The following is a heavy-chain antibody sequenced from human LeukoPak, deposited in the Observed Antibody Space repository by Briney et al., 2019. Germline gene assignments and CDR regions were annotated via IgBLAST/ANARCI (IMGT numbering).Heavy chain of an antibody. CDR3: AKGGGSNWFDP. V-gene: IGHV3-23*01. J-gene: IGHJ5*02. CDR2: ISGGGHST. Sequence: PGGSLRLSCAASGFTFSSFALSWVRQAPGKGLEWVSAISGGGHSTYYADSVKGRFTISRDNSKNTLYLQMNSLRAEDTAVYYCAKGGGSNWFDPWGQGTLVTVSS. D-gene: IGHD3-16*01. CDR1: GFTFSSFA.